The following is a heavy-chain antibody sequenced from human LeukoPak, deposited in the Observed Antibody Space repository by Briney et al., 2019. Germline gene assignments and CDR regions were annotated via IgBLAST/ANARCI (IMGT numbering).Heavy chain of an antibody. V-gene: IGHV1-2*02. Sequence: ASVKVSCKTSGYSFTDYYIHWVRQAPGQGLEWMGWINTKSGRTSSARKFQGGVTMTRDPSITTVYMDMAWLTSDDTAIYFCARADFIDAGPYLIGPWGQGTLVTVSS. CDR1: GYSFTDYY. CDR2: INTKSGRT. D-gene: IGHD3-3*01. J-gene: IGHJ5*02. CDR3: ARADFIDAGPYLIGP.